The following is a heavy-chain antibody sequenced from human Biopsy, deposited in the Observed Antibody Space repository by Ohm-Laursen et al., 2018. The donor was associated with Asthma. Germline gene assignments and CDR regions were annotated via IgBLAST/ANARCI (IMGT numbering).Heavy chain of an antibody. CDR1: GFTFSSYA. Sequence: LRLSCSASGFTFSSYARSWIRQPPGKGLEWIGYIYYSGSTNYNPSLKSRVTISVDTSKNQFSLKLSSVTAADTAVYYCASGGIAVAGPSHYYYYYGMDVWGQGTTVTVSS. D-gene: IGHD6-19*01. V-gene: IGHV4-59*01. CDR3: ASGGIAVAGPSHYYYYYGMDV. J-gene: IGHJ6*02. CDR2: IYYSGST.